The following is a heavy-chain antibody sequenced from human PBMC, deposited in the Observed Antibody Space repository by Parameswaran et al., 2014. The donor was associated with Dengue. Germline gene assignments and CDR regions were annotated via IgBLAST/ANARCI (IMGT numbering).Heavy chain of an antibody. CDR2: IYYSGST. D-gene: IGHD1-14*01. V-gene: IGHV4-59*01. Sequence: RWIRQPPGKGLEWIGYIYYSGSTNYNPSLKSRVTISVDTSKNQFSLKLSSVTAADTAVYYCAREPGGGRNWFDPWGQGTLVTVSS. J-gene: IGHJ5*02. CDR3: AREPGGGRNWFDP.